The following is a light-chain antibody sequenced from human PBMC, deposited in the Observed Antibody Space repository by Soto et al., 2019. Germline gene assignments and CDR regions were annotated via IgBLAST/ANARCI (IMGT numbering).Light chain of an antibody. Sequence: EIGVTESPGPLALAPGERTTLSFRANQSVSSRFLALYQQKPGQAPRLLIYGASSRATGIPDRFSGSGSGTDFTLTISRLEPEDFAVYYCQQYGSSPPMYTFGQGTKLEIK. CDR2: GAS. J-gene: IGKJ2*01. CDR1: QSVSSRF. CDR3: QQYGSSPPMYT. V-gene: IGKV3-20*01.